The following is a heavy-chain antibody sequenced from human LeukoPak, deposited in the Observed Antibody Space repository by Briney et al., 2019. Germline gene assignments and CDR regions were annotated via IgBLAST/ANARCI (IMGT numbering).Heavy chain of an antibody. V-gene: IGHV4-39*01. CDR2: IYYSGST. Sequence: SETLSLTCTVSGGSISSSSYYWGWIRQPPGKGLEWIGSIYYSGSTYYNPPLKSRVTISVDTSKNQFSLKLSSVTAADTAVYYCARGSSSSFNFDLWGRGTLVTVSS. D-gene: IGHD6-13*01. CDR1: GGSISSSSYY. CDR3: ARGSSSSFNFDL. J-gene: IGHJ2*01.